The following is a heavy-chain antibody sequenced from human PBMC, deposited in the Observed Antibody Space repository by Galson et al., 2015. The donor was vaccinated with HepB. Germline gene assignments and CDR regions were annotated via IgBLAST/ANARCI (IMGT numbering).Heavy chain of an antibody. D-gene: IGHD6-19*01. V-gene: IGHV3-33*01. J-gene: IGHJ4*02. CDR1: GFTFSSYG. CDR3: ARGPPGIAVAFFDY. Sequence: SLRLSCAASGFTFSSYGMHWVRQAPGKGLEWVAVIWYDGSNKYYADSVKGRFTISRDNSKNTLYLQMNSLRAEDTAVYYCARGPPGIAVAFFDYWGQGTLVTVSS. CDR2: IWYDGSNK.